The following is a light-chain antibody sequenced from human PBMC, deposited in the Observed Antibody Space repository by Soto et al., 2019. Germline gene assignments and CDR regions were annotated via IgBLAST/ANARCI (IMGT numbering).Light chain of an antibody. J-gene: IGLJ2*01. CDR3: ATWDDDVSGVV. CDR1: SSDVGAYYS. CDR2: GVT. V-gene: IGLV2-14*01. Sequence: QPVLTQPASVSGSPGQSITISCTGTSSDVGAYYSVSWYQHHPGKAPKLIIYGVTNRPSGVSNRFSGSKSGNTASLTISGLQAEDEADYHCATWDDDVSGVVFGGGTKLTVL.